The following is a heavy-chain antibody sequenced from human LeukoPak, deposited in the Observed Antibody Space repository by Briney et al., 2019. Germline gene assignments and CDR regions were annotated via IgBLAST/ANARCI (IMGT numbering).Heavy chain of an antibody. V-gene: IGHV3-74*01. D-gene: IGHD4-17*01. Sequence: GGSLRLSCAASGFTFSSYWMHWVRQAPGKGLVWVSRINSDGSSTSYADSVKGRFTISRDNAKNTLYLQMNSLRAEDTAVYYCARVADYGDYVDAFDIWGQGTMVTVSS. J-gene: IGHJ3*02. CDR3: ARVADYGDYVDAFDI. CDR2: INSDGSST. CDR1: GFTFSSYW.